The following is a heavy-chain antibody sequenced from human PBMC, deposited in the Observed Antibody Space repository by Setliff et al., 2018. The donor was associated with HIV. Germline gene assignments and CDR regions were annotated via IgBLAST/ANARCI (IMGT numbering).Heavy chain of an antibody. CDR1: GFNFKNAW. J-gene: IGHJ3*02. CDR3: ILLGLHGALNI. Sequence: GGSLRLSCAGSGFNFKNAWMSWVRQAPGKGLEWVGRIKSRVDGETTAYAAPLKGRFTISRDDSKNTLYLQMDSLSTEDTAVYYCILLGLHGALNIWGQGTTVTVSS. D-gene: IGHD7-27*01. CDR2: IKSRVDGETT. V-gene: IGHV3-15*01.